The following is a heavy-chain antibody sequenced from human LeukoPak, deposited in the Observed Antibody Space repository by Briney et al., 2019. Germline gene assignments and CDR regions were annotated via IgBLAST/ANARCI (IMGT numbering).Heavy chain of an antibody. CDR2: IKEDGSWK. D-gene: IGHD6-19*01. CDR1: GFTFSSSW. CDR3: ARDRGWYHADS. V-gene: IGHV3-7*01. J-gene: IGHJ4*02. Sequence: GGSLRLSCAAAGFTFSSSWMGWARQAPGKGLEWVANIKEDGSWKHYAVSVQGRFTISRDNAKNSLYLQMNSLRAEDTAVYYCARDRGWYHADSWGQGTLVTVSS.